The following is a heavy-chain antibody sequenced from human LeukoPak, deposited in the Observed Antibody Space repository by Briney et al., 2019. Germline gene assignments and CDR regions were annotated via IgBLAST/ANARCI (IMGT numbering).Heavy chain of an antibody. J-gene: IGHJ6*02. V-gene: IGHV4-59*12. CDR2: IFYSGST. D-gene: IGHD5-18*01. CDR3: ARGPRGYSYGSPLYGMDV. CDR1: GGSISSFY. Sequence: PSETLSLTCSVSGGSISSFYWSWIRQPPGKRLEWIGYIFYSGSTNYNPSLKSRVTISVGTSKNQFSLKLSSVTAADTAVYYCARGPRGYSYGSPLYGMDVWGQGTTVTVSS.